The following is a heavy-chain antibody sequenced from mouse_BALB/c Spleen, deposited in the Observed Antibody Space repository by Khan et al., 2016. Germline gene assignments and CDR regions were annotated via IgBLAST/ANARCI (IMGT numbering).Heavy chain of an antibody. CDR2: IYPGDGDT. D-gene: IGHD1-1*01. CDR1: GYTFTSYW. V-gene: IGHV1-87*01. Sequence: QVQLQQSGAELARPGASVKLSCKASGYTFTSYWMQWVKQRPGQGLEWIGAIYPGDGDTRYTQKFKGKATLTADKSSSTAYMQLSSLASEDSAVYYGASYDGSSYDYFDYWGQGTTLTVSS. J-gene: IGHJ2*01. CDR3: ASYDGSSYDYFDY.